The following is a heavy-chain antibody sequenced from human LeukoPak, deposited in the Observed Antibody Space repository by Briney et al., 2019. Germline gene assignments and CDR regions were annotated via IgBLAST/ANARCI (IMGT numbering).Heavy chain of an antibody. CDR1: VYIFTIYG. D-gene: IGHD2-8*01. V-gene: IGHV1-18*01. Sequence: ASVTVSYKASVYIFTIYGISWVRQAPGQGLEWMGWISTNKGNTNYAQRLQGRVTMTTDTSTSTAYMELRSLRSDDTAIYYCVRDIQWRFDPWGQGTLVTVSS. CDR2: ISTNKGNT. CDR3: VRDIQWRFDP. J-gene: IGHJ5*02.